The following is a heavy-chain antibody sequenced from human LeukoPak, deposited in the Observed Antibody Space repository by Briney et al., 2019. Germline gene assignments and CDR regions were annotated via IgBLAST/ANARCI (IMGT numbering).Heavy chain of an antibody. D-gene: IGHD2-15*01. J-gene: IGHJ5*01. CDR3: ARGALDAATPFDS. CDR1: GFTFDNYG. CDR2: INWNGGST. V-gene: IGHV3-20*04. Sequence: PGGSLRLSCAASGFTFDNYGLSWVRQAPGKGLEWVSGINWNGGSTGHADSVKGRFTISRDNAKNSLYLQMNSLRAEDTAVYYCARGALDAATPFDSWGQGTLVTVSS.